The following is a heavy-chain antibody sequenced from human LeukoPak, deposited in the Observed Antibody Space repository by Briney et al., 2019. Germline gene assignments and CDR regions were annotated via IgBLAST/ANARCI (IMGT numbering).Heavy chain of an antibody. Sequence: ASVKVSCKASGYTFTSYYMHWVRQAPGQGLEWMGIINPSGGSTSYAQKFQGRVTMTRDMSTSTVYMELSSLRSEDTAVYYCARGVVVITPYYYYYMDVWGKGTTVTVSS. CDR2: INPSGGST. V-gene: IGHV1-46*01. D-gene: IGHD3-22*01. J-gene: IGHJ6*03. CDR3: ARGVVVITPYYYYYMDV. CDR1: GYTFTSYY.